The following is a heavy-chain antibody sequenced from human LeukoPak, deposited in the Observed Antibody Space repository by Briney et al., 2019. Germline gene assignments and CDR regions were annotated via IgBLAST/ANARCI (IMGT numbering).Heavy chain of an antibody. Sequence: PGGPLRRSCAASGFTFSSYAMSWVGPAPGKGLEWVSAISGSGGSTYYADSVKGRFTISRDNSKNTLYLQMNSLRAEDTAVYYCAKDERFGDQLVDVWGQGTTVTVSS. V-gene: IGHV3-23*01. CDR2: ISGSGGST. D-gene: IGHD3-10*01. J-gene: IGHJ6*02. CDR3: AKDERFGDQLVDV. CDR1: GFTFSSYA.